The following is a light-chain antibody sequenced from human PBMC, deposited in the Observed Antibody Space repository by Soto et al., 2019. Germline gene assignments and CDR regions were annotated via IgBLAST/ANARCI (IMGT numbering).Light chain of an antibody. CDR1: SSDVGGYNY. CDR3: SSYTSSSSLYV. V-gene: IGLV2-14*01. Sequence: QSVLTQPASVSGSPGQSITISCTGTSSDVGGYNYVSWYQQHPGKAPKLIIYDVSNRPSGVSNRFSGSKSDNTASLTISGLQAEDEADYYCSSYTSSSSLYVFGTGTKLTVL. CDR2: DVS. J-gene: IGLJ1*01.